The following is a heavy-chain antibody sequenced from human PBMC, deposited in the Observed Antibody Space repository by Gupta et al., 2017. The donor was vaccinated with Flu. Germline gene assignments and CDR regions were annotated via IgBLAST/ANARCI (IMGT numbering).Heavy chain of an antibody. CDR2: MSSDGSQI. V-gene: IGHV3-30*03. D-gene: IGHD3-10*01. CDR3: ARSLHAMVVRRGANPGL. J-gene: IGHJ4*02. Sequence: PSTRLGWVGGMSSDGSQIHYADSVKSRFTISRDNSKDTLFLQMSSLRVEDTGLYCRARSLHAMVVRRGANPGLWGRGTLVTVSS.